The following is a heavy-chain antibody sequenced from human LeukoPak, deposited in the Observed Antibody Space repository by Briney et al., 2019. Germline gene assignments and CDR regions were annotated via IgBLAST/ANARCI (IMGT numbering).Heavy chain of an antibody. CDR3: AKDQWWELRGYFDY. CDR2: ISGSGDRT. J-gene: IGHJ4*02. D-gene: IGHD1-26*01. CDR1: GFTFSNYA. Sequence: PGVSLRLSCAVSGFTFSNYAMSWVRQAPGKGLEWVSAISGSGDRTYFADSVKGRFTISRDNSKNTLYLQMNSLRAEDTAVYYCAKDQWWELRGYFDYWGQGTLVTVSS. V-gene: IGHV3-23*01.